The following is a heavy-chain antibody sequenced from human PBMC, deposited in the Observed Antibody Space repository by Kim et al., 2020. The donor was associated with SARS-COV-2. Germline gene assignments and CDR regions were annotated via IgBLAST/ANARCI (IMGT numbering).Heavy chain of an antibody. CDR3: AKFRYSSGYYLDY. D-gene: IGHD3-22*01. Sequence: YADSVKGRFTISRDNSKNTLYLQMNSLRAEDTAVYYCAKFRYSSGYYLDYWGQGTLVTVSS. J-gene: IGHJ4*02. V-gene: IGHV3-23*01.